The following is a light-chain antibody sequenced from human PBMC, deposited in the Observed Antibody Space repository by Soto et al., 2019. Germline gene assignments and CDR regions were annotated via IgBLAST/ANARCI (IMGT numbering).Light chain of an antibody. CDR2: GAT. J-gene: IGKJ2*01. V-gene: IGKV3-20*01. Sequence: EIVLTQSPGTLSLSPGERVTLSCMASQSFSSSYLVWYQQKAGQAPRLLIYGATNRATGIPDRFSGSGSGPDFTLTISRLEHEDFAVYFCQQYGRSPYTFGQGTKVDIK. CDR3: QQYGRSPYT. CDR1: QSFSSSY.